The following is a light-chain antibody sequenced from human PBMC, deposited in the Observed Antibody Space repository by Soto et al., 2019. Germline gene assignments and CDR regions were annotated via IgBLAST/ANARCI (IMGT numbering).Light chain of an antibody. CDR1: QSVSSY. Sequence: EIVLTQSPATLSLSPGERATLSCRASQSVSSYLAWYQQKPGQAPRRLISDASNRATGIPARFSGSGSGTDFTLTISSLAPEDFAVYYCQQRSNWPSCGGGTKVEIK. CDR3: QQRSNWPS. V-gene: IGKV3-11*01. J-gene: IGKJ4*01. CDR2: DAS.